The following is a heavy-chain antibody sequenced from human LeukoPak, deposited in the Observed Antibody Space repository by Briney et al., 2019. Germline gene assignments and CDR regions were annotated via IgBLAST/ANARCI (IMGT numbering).Heavy chain of an antibody. CDR2: IKQDGSEK. CDR1: GFIFSSYW. J-gene: IGHJ4*02. CDR3: ARDHGSSMGEDY. V-gene: IGHV3-7*01. D-gene: IGHD6-13*01. Sequence: PGGSLRLSCAVSGFIFSSYWMSWARQAPGKGRGWVANIKQDGSEKYYVDSVKGRFTISRDNAKNSLYLQMNSLRAEDTAVYYCARDHGSSMGEDYWGQGTLVTVSS.